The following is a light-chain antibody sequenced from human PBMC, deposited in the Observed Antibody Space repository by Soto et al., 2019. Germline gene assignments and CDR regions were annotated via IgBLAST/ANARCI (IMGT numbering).Light chain of an antibody. CDR3: LQHNSYHPT. V-gene: IGKV1-17*01. J-gene: IGKJ4*01. CDR1: QGIRND. Sequence: DLQMTQSPSSLSASVGDIVTITCRASQGIRNDLGWYQQKPGKAPKRLIYAASSLQSGVPSRFSGSVSGTEFTLPISRLKPEDVATNYCLQHNSYHPTFGGGTKVQIK. CDR2: AAS.